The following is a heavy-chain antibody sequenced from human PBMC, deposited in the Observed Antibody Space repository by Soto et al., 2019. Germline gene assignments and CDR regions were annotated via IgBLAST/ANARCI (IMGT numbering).Heavy chain of an antibody. CDR2: ISAHNGNT. CDR1: GYAFTTYG. D-gene: IGHD6-6*01. J-gene: IGHJ4*02. CDR3: ARGRDGDY. V-gene: IGHV1-18*01. Sequence: QVHLVQSGAEVKKPGASVKVSCQGSGYAFTTYGITWVRQAPGQGLEWMGWISAHNGNTNYAQKLQGRVTVTRDTSKSTAYMELRSLRYDDTAVYYCARGRDGDYWGQGALVTVSS.